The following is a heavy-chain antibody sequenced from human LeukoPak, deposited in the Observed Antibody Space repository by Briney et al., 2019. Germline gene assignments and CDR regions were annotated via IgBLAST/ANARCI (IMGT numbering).Heavy chain of an antibody. J-gene: IGHJ4*02. CDR1: GFTFTNYA. CDR2: ISGGGDRT. D-gene: IGHD2-15*01. CDR3: AKDYCSGGPCYLDH. V-gene: IGHV3-23*01. Sequence: GGSLRLSCAASGFTFTNYAMSWVRQAPGKGLEGVSTISGGGDRTYYADAVKGRFTISGDNSKNTLDLQINSLRAEDTAVYYCAKDYCSGGPCYLDHWGQGTLVTVSS.